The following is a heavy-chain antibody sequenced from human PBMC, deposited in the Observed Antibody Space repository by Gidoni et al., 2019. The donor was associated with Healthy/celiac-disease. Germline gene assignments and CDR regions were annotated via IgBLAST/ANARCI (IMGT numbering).Heavy chain of an antibody. CDR3: ARQGGTLGTPYGMDV. V-gene: IGHV4-39*01. CDR2: IYYSGST. Sequence: QLQLQESGPGLVKPSETLSLTCTVSGDSISSSSYYWGWIRQPPGKGLEWIGSIYYSGSTYYNPSLKSRVTISVDTSKNQFSLKLSSVTAADTAVYYCARQGGTLGTPYGMDVWGQGTTVTVSS. D-gene: IGHD7-27*01. J-gene: IGHJ6*02. CDR1: GDSISSSSYY.